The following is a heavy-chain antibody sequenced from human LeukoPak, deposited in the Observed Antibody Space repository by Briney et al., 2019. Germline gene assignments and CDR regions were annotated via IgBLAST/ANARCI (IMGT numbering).Heavy chain of an antibody. CDR1: GYSISSGYY. V-gene: IGHV4-38-2*02. Sequence: SETLSLTCTVSGYSISSGYYWGWIRQPPGKGLEWIGSVFHSGSTYYNPSLKSRVTISVDTSKNQFSLKLRSVTAADTAVYYCARVPLAYDYVWGSYRELDAFDIWGQGTMVTVSS. CDR2: VFHSGST. D-gene: IGHD3-16*02. CDR3: ARVPLAYDYVWGSYRELDAFDI. J-gene: IGHJ3*02.